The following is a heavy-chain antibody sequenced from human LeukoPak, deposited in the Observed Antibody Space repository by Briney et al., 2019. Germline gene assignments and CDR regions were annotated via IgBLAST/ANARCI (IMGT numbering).Heavy chain of an antibody. D-gene: IGHD2-21*02. CDR2: IYYSGST. Sequence: PSVTLSLTSTVSSASITSSPYYWGWIRQPPGKGLEWIGSIYYSGSTYYNPSLKSRVTISVDTSRNQFSLKLSSVTAADTAVYYCARDDPKGVTIFDYWGQGTLVTVSS. CDR3: ARDDPKGVTIFDY. J-gene: IGHJ4*02. CDR1: SASITSSPYY. V-gene: IGHV4-39*07.